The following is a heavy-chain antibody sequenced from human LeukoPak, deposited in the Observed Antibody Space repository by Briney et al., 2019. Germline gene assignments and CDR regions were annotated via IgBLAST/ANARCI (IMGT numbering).Heavy chain of an antibody. J-gene: IGHJ6*03. CDR1: GGSISSYY. CDR3: ARVSWFPGTSYYYMDV. CDR2: IYTSGST. D-gene: IGHD1-1*01. V-gene: IGHV4-4*07. Sequence: SETLSLTCTVSGGSISSYYWSWIRQPAGKGLEWIGRIYTSGSTNYNPSLKSRVTMSVDTSKNQFSLKLSSVTAADTAVYFCARVSWFPGTSYYYMDVWGKGTTVTVSS.